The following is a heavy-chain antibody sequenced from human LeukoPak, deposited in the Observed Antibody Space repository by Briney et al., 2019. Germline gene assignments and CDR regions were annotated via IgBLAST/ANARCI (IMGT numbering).Heavy chain of an antibody. Sequence: SETLSLTCAVYGGSFSGYYWSWIRQPPGKGLEWIGEINHSGSTNYNPSLKSRLTISVDTSKNQFSLKLSSVTAADTAVYYCARRKRYDFWSGYGFDYWGQRTLVTVSS. J-gene: IGHJ4*02. CDR1: GGSFSGYY. V-gene: IGHV4-34*01. CDR3: ARRKRYDFWSGYGFDY. CDR2: INHSGST. D-gene: IGHD3-3*01.